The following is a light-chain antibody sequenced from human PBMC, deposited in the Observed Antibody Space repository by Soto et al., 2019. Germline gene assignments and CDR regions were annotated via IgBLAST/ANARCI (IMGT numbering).Light chain of an antibody. CDR2: DAS. CDR1: QSISSW. V-gene: IGKV1-5*01. CDR3: QQYNSYSWT. J-gene: IGKJ1*01. Sequence: DIQITQSPSTLSASVGDRVTITCRASQSISSWLAWYQQKPGKAPKLLIYDASSLESGVPSRFSGSGSGTEFTLTISSLQPDDFATYYCQQYNSYSWTFGQGTKGEIK.